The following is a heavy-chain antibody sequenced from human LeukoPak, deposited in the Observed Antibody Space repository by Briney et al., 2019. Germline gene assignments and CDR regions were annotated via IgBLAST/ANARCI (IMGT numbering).Heavy chain of an antibody. CDR2: IYPGDSDT. Sequence: GESLKISCKGSGSRFTNYWIGWVRQMPGKGLEWMTIIYPGDSDTRYSPSFQGQVTISADKSINTAYLQWSSLKASDSAMYYCARQKYSSGLDAFDIWGQGTMVTVSS. CDR1: GSRFTNYW. V-gene: IGHV5-51*01. D-gene: IGHD5-18*01. CDR3: ARQKYSSGLDAFDI. J-gene: IGHJ3*02.